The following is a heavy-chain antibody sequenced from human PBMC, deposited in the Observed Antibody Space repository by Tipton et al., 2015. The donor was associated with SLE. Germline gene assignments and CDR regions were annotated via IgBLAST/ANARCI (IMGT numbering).Heavy chain of an antibody. Sequence: RSLRLSCAASGFTFSSCGMHWVRQAPGKGLEWVAVIWYDGSNKYYADSVKGRFTISRDNSKNTLYLQMNSLRAEDTAVYYCARDGIQLWLRLGAYFDYWGQGTLVTVSS. D-gene: IGHD5-18*01. J-gene: IGHJ4*02. CDR3: ARDGIQLWLRLGAYFDY. CDR2: IWYDGSNK. V-gene: IGHV3-33*01. CDR1: GFTFSSCG.